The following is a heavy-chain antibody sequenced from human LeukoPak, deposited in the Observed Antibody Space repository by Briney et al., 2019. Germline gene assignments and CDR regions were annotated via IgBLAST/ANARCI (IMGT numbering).Heavy chain of an antibody. J-gene: IGHJ4*02. Sequence: GGSLRLSCATSGFTFSDYSMTWVRQAPGKGLEWVSYISSSGTTIYYADSVKGRFTISRDNPKNSLYLQMNSLRAEDTAVYYCARDEDYGIFVNVDYWGQGTLVTVSS. CDR2: ISSSGTTI. D-gene: IGHD4-17*01. CDR3: ARDEDYGIFVNVDY. CDR1: GFTFSDYS. V-gene: IGHV3-48*01.